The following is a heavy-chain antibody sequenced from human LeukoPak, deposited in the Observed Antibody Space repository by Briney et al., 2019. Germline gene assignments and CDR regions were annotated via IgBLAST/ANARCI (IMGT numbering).Heavy chain of an antibody. CDR3: AKDITGRNFYFDAMDV. CDR2: ISWNSESI. Sequence: PGRSLRLSCTSPGFTFGDFAMHWVRQAPGKGLEWVSGISWNSESIGYADSVKGRFTVSRDNAQNSLYLQMDGLRPEDTALYYCAKDITGRNFYFDAMDVWGQGTTVTVSS. J-gene: IGHJ6*02. V-gene: IGHV3-9*01. CDR1: GFTFGDFA.